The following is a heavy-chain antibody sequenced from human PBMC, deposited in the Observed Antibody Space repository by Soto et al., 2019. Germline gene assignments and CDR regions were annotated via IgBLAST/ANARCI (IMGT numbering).Heavy chain of an antibody. CDR3: ARDGWTAALFFEY. Sequence: PGGSLRLSCSASGFSFSDYYMSWVRQAPGKGLEWVSYISTSSSYTNYADSVKGRFTISRDNAKNSLYLQMNSLRAEDTAVYYCARDGWTAALFFEYWGQGTLVTVPS. J-gene: IGHJ4*02. D-gene: IGHD2-15*01. CDR2: ISTSSSYT. V-gene: IGHV3-11*05. CDR1: GFSFSDYY.